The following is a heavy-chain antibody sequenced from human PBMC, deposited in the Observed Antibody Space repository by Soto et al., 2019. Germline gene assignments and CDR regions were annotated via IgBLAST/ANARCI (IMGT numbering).Heavy chain of an antibody. V-gene: IGHV1-8*01. D-gene: IGHD3-16*01. Sequence: QVQLVQSGAEVKKPAASVKVSCKASGYTFTSYDINWVRQATGQGLEWMGWMNPNSGNTVYAQKFQGRVTMTRNTSISTTYMELSSLRSEDTSVDYCARAWGTPRDYWGQGTLVTVSS. CDR1: GYTFTSYD. J-gene: IGHJ4*02. CDR3: ARAWGTPRDY. CDR2: MNPNSGNT.